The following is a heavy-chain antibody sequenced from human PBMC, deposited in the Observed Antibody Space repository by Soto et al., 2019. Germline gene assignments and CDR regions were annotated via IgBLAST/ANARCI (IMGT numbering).Heavy chain of an antibody. Sequence: AASVKVSCKASGGTFSSYAISWVRQAPGQGLERMGGIIPIFGTANYAQKFQGRVTITADESTSTAYMELGSLRSEDTAVYYCARAGDCSSTSCYRDYYYGMDVWGQGTTVTVSS. J-gene: IGHJ6*02. CDR2: IIPIFGTA. D-gene: IGHD2-2*02. V-gene: IGHV1-69*13. CDR3: ARAGDCSSTSCYRDYYYGMDV. CDR1: GGTFSSYA.